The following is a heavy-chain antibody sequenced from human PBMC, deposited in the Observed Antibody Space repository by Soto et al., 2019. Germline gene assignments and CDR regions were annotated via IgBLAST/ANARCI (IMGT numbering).Heavy chain of an antibody. J-gene: IGHJ6*03. CDR1: SGSISSSNW. Sequence: VQLQESGPGLVKPSGTLSLTCAVSSGSISSSNWWSWVRQPPGKGLEWIGEIYHSGSTNYNPSLKSRVTISVDKSKNQFSLKLSSVSAADTAVYYCARDKQAITGTDWYYMDVWGKGTTVTVSS. CDR2: IYHSGST. D-gene: IGHD1-20*01. V-gene: IGHV4-4*02. CDR3: ARDKQAITGTDWYYMDV.